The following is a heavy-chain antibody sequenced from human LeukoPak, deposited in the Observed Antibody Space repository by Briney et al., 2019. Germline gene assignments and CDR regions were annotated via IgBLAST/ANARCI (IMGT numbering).Heavy chain of an antibody. V-gene: IGHV3-20*04. CDR1: GFTFDDYG. Sequence: GGSLRLSCAVSGFTFDDYGMRWVRQAPARGLGWVSGFNWYGGSTGYENSVKDRFHISRDNAKNSLYLQMNSLRANDTAEYYCARLGTPMVTIVAPYYMDVWGKGTTVTVSS. CDR2: FNWYGGST. J-gene: IGHJ6*03. D-gene: IGHD5-18*01. CDR3: ARLGTPMVTIVAPYYMDV.